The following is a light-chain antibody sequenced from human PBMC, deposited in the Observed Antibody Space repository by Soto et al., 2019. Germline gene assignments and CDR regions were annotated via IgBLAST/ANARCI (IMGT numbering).Light chain of an antibody. CDR2: DAS. Sequence: EIVLTQSPVTLSLSPGDRATLSCRASQSVGTLYLAWYQQKPGQAPRLLIYDASNRATGIPARFSGSGSGTDFTLTISSLEPEDFAVYYCQQRSNWPRTFGQGTKVDIK. V-gene: IGKV3-11*01. CDR1: QSVGTLY. J-gene: IGKJ1*01. CDR3: QQRSNWPRT.